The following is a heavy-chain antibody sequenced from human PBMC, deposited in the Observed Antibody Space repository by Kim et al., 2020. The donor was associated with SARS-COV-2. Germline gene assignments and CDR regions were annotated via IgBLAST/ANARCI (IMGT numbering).Heavy chain of an antibody. D-gene: IGHD3-22*01. CDR3: TTTIYDSSGYYYERDHYFDY. V-gene: IGHV3-15*01. J-gene: IGHJ4*02. CDR1: GFTFSNAW. Sequence: GGSLRLSCAASGFTFSNAWMSWVRQAPGKGLEWVGRIKSKTDGGTTDYAAPVKGRFTISRDDSKNTLYLQMNSLKTEDTAVYYCTTTIYDSSGYYYERDHYFDYWGQGTLVTVSS. CDR2: IKSKTDGGTT.